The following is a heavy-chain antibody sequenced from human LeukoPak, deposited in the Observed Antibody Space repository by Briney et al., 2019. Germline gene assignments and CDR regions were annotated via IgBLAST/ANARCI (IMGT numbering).Heavy chain of an antibody. CDR1: GFTFSSYS. J-gene: IGHJ6*04. Sequence: PGGSLRLSCAASGFTFSSYSMNWVRQAPGKGLEWVSSISSSSSYIYYADSVKGRFTISRDNAKNSLYLQMNSLRAEDTAVYYCASSTSYYYGSGSFYGMDVWGKGTTVTVSS. D-gene: IGHD3-10*01. CDR2: ISSSSSYI. CDR3: ASSTSYYYGSGSFYGMDV. V-gene: IGHV3-21*01.